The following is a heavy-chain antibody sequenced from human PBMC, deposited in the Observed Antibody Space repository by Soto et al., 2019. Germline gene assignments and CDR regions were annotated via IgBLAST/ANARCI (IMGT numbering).Heavy chain of an antibody. CDR3: AKGLSSGYYFDY. Sequence: GGSLRLSCSASGFSFSSYAMSWVLQAPGKGLEWVSAISGSGGSTYYADSVKGRFTMSRENSKNTLYLQMNSLRAEDTAVYYCAKGLSSGYYFDYWGQGTLVTVSS. D-gene: IGHD6-6*01. CDR2: ISGSGGST. V-gene: IGHV3-23*01. CDR1: GFSFSSYA. J-gene: IGHJ4*02.